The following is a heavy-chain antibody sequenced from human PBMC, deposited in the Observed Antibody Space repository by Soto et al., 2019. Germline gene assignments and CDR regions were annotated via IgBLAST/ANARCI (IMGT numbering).Heavy chain of an antibody. CDR3: GRVKESYLARISWYFFDV. CDR1: GFSFWGRG. Sequence: HPGVSLRLSCEASGFSFWGRGMSWVRQSPGKGLEWLSMIYYDGSNEYYGDCAKGRFAISIDTPKNNLFLQMNSLRAEDTAIYFCGRVKESYLARISWYFFDVWGQGTLVTVSS. D-gene: IGHD6-13*01. CDR2: IYYDGSNE. J-gene: IGHJ4*02. V-gene: IGHV3-33*02.